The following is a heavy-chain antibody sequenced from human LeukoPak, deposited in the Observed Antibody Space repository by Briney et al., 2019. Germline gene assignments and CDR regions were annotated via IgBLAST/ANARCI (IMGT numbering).Heavy chain of an antibody. D-gene: IGHD3-10*01. V-gene: IGHV7-4-1*02. CDR2: INTNTGNP. J-gene: IGHJ6*03. CDR3: ARGIYGPYYYYMDV. Sequence: ASVKVSCKASGYTFTSYAMNWVRQAPGQGLEWMGWINTNTGNPTYAQGFTGRFVFSLDTSVSTAYLQISRLKAEDTAVYYCARGIYGPYYYYMDVWGKGTTVTVSS. CDR1: GYTFTSYA.